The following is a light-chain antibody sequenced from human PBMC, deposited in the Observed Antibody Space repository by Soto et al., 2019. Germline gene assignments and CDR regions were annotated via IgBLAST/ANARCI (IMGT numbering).Light chain of an antibody. V-gene: IGKV1-33*01. Sequence: DIQMTQSPSSLSASVGDRVTITCQASQDITDYLHWYQQKPGKAPRLLIYDASNLETGVLSRFSGSGSGTDFSFTISSLQPADIATYYCQQSEALVLSFCGGTKVEIK. J-gene: IGKJ4*01. CDR1: QDITDY. CDR2: DAS. CDR3: QQSEALVLS.